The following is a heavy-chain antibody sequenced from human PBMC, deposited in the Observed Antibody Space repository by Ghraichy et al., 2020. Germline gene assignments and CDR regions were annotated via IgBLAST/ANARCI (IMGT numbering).Heavy chain of an antibody. Sequence: SETLSLTCTVSANSINDDTYFWAWIRQSPGRELEWIGSIFYSGATYYNPSLKSRLTISLDTSKSHFSLKLTSVTAADTAVYYCARQESAATDIPNRFDVWGQGTTVT. CDR3: ARQESAATDIPNRFDV. CDR1: ANSINDDTYF. CDR2: IFYSGAT. V-gene: IGHV4-39*01. D-gene: IGHD2-21*02. J-gene: IGHJ6*02.